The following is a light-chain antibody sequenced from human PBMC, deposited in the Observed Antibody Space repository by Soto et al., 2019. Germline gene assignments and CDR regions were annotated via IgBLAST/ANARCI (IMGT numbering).Light chain of an antibody. CDR2: STN. V-gene: IGLV1-47*02. J-gene: IGLJ2*01. CDR3: ATWDDSLSGHL. CDR1: SSNIGSNF. Sequence: QSVLTQPPSGSGTPGQSVTITCSGSSSNIGSNFVYWYQQLPGAAPKLVISSTNQRPSGVPDRFSGSKSGTSASLAISGLRSEDEADYYCATWDDSLSGHLFGGGTKVTVL.